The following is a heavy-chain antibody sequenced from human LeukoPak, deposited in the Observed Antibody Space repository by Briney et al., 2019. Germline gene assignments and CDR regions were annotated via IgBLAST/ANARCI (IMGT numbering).Heavy chain of an antibody. D-gene: IGHD3-22*01. V-gene: IGHV3-48*04. CDR3: ARVYYDSSGYYMDV. CDR1: GFTFSRYS. CDR2: ISDSGSTT. J-gene: IGHJ6*03. Sequence: GGSLRLSCAASGFTFSRYSMNWVRQAPGKGLEWVSYISDSGSTTYYADSVKGRFTISRDNAKNSLYLQMDSLRAEDTAVYYCARVYYDSSGYYMDVWGKGTTVTIS.